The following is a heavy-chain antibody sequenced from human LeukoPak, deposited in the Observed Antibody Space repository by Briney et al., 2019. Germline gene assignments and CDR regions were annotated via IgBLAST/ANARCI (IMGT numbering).Heavy chain of an antibody. CDR1: GFTFDDYG. J-gene: IGHJ4*02. CDR2: INWNGGST. V-gene: IGHV3-20*04. CDR3: ATSPGGSGYYNFDY. Sequence: GGSLRLSCAASGFTFDDYGMSWVRQAPGKGLEWVSGINWNGGSTGYADSVKGRFTISRDNSKNSLYLQMNSLRTEDTALYYCATSPGGSGYYNFDYWGQGTLVTVSS. D-gene: IGHD3-3*01.